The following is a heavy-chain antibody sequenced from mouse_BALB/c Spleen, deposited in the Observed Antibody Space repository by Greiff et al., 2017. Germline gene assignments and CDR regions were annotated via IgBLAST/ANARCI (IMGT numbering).Heavy chain of an antibody. CDR1: GFTFSDYY. CDR3: ASYGYAMDY. V-gene: IGHV5-4*02. CDR2: ISDGGSYT. D-gene: IGHD1-1*02. J-gene: IGHJ4*01. Sequence: EVMLVESGGGLVKPGGSLKLSCAASGFTFSDYYMYWVRQTPEKRLEWVATISDGGSYTYYPDSVKGRFTISRDNAKNNLYLQMSSLKSEDTAMYYCASYGYAMDYWGQGTSVTVSS.